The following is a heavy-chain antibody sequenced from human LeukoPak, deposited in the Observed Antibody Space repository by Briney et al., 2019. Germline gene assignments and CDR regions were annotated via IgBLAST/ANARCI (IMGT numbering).Heavy chain of an antibody. Sequence: GGSLRLSCAASGFTFSSHGMNWVRQAPGKGLEWVSGISPNGVITYYADSVKGRFTISRDNSKNRLYLQMNSLRAEDTALYYCAKDGKRIAMVGVVRRGHYLDYWGQGTLVTVSS. V-gene: IGHV3-23*01. D-gene: IGHD3-22*01. CDR1: GFTFSSHG. CDR2: ISPNGVIT. CDR3: AKDGKRIAMVGVVRRGHYLDY. J-gene: IGHJ4*02.